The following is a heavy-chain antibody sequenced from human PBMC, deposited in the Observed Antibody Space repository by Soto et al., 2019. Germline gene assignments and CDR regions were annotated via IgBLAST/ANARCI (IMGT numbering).Heavy chain of an antibody. D-gene: IGHD3-10*01. CDR3: ARDRAHYYGSGRYDPAYYGMDV. CDR1: GGSISSYY. Sequence: SETLSLTCTVSGGSISSYYWSWIRQPPGKGLEWIGYIYYSGSTNYNPSLKSRVTISVDTSKNQFSLKLSSVTAADTAVYYCARDRAHYYGSGRYDPAYYGMDVWGQGTTVTVSS. J-gene: IGHJ6*02. V-gene: IGHV4-59*01. CDR2: IYYSGST.